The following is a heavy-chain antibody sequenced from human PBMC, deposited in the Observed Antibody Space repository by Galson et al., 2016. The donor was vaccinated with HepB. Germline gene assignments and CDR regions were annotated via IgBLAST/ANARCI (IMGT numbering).Heavy chain of an antibody. CDR1: GDSVSSDSAA. J-gene: IGHJ4*02. CDR3: AVGHVGTAEDLPFVY. V-gene: IGHV6-1*01. CDR2: TYYRSKWYT. D-gene: IGHD7-27*01. Sequence: CAISGDSVSSDSAAWDWLRQSPSRGLEWLGRTYYRSKWYTDYPESVKGRVTINPDTSKNQFSLQLNSVTPEDTAVYYCAVGHVGTAEDLPFVYWGQGTLVTVSS.